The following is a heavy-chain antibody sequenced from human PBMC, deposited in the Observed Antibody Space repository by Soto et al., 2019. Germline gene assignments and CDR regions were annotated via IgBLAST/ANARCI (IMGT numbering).Heavy chain of an antibody. CDR1: GGSISSYY. V-gene: IGHV4-59*08. CDR2: IYYSGST. J-gene: IGHJ5*02. CDR3: PRRRWFDP. Sequence: SETLSLTCTVSGGSISSYYWSWIRQPPGKGLEWIGYIYYSGSTNYNPSLKSRVTISVDTSKNQFSLKLSSVTAADAAVYFWPRRRWFDPWGQGTLVTVSS.